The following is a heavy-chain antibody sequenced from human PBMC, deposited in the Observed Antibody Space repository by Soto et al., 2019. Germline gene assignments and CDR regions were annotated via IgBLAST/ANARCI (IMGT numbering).Heavy chain of an antibody. V-gene: IGHV1-46*01. D-gene: IGHD6-13*01. CDR1: GYTFTNYY. CDR2: INPSGGST. J-gene: IGHJ4*02. Sequence: ASVKVSCKASGYTFTNYYIHWVRQAPGQGLEWTAIINPSGGSTNYAQKFQGRVTLARDTFTNTVYMELSSLRSEDTAIYYCARGLAAGDYWGQGTLVTVSS. CDR3: ARGLAAGDY.